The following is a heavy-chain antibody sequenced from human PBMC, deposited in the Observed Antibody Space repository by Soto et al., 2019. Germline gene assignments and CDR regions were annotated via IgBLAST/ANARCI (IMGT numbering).Heavy chain of an antibody. J-gene: IGHJ3*02. D-gene: IGHD3-22*01. CDR1: GFTFSSYG. V-gene: IGHV3-30*18. Sequence: QVQLVESGGGVVQPGRSLRLSCVGSGFTFSSYGIYWVRQAPGKGLEWVALIPYAGSDKYYADSVKGRFTISRDNSKNPGYMKMKGRRVEDTAGFYGAKETRRLVSRGPLDIWGQGTLVPAPS. CDR2: IPYAGSDK. CDR3: AKETRRLVSRGPLDI.